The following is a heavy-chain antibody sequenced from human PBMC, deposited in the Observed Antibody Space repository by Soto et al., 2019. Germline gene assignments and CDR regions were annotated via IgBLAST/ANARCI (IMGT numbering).Heavy chain of an antibody. J-gene: IGHJ4*02. V-gene: IGHV3-48*03. CDR2: ISSSGSTI. Sequence: QSGGSLRLSCAASGFTFSSYEMNWVRQAPGKGLEWVSYISSSGSTIYYADSVKGRFTISRDNAKNSLYLQMNSLRAEDTAVYYCARVRKSIAARRWIDYWGQGTLVTVSS. CDR3: ARVRKSIAARRWIDY. D-gene: IGHD6-6*01. CDR1: GFTFSSYE.